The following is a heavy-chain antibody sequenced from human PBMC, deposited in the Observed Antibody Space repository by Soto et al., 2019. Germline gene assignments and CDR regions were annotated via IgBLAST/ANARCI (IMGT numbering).Heavy chain of an antibody. J-gene: IGHJ4*02. CDR1: GFTFDDYA. V-gene: IGHV3-9*01. D-gene: IGHD3-3*01. CDR2: ISWNSGSI. CDR3: AKGYDFWSGTIDY. Sequence: EVQLVESRGGLVQPGRSLRLSCAASGFTFDDYAMHWVRQAPGKGLEWVSGISWNSGSIGYVDSVKGRFTISRDNAKNSLYLQMNSLRAEDTALYYCAKGYDFWSGTIDYWGQGTLVTVSS.